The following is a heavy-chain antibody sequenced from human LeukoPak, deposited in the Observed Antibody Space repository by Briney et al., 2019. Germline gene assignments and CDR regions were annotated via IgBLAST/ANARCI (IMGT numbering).Heavy chain of an antibody. CDR1: GYCFASYW. Sequence: GDSLKISCEGAGYCFASYWIGCVRQLAGEGLGWVGIIYPGDSNTTYSPSCQGQVTISAYKSISTAYLRWSSVKASDTAMYYRARLPYYDFWSGYYGYYGMDVWGQGTTVTVSS. D-gene: IGHD3-3*01. CDR2: IYPGDSNT. CDR3: ARLPYYDFWSGYYGYYGMDV. J-gene: IGHJ6*02. V-gene: IGHV5-51*01.